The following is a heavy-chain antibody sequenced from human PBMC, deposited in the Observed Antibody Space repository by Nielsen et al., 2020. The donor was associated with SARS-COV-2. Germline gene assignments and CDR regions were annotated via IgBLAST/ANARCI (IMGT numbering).Heavy chain of an antibody. D-gene: IGHD1-26*01. V-gene: IGHV4-39*01. CDR2: IYYSGST. J-gene: IGHJ3*02. Sequence: SETLSLTCTVSGGSFSGYYWGWIRQPPGKGLEWIGSIYYSGSTYYNPSLKSRVTISVDTSKNQFSLKLSSVTAADTAVYYCARIRGSYDAFDIWGQGTMVTVSS. CDR1: GGSFSGYY. CDR3: ARIRGSYDAFDI.